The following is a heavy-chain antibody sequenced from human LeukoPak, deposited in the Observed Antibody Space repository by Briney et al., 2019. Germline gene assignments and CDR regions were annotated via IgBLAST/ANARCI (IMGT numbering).Heavy chain of an antibody. CDR2: ISSDGSTE. CDR1: RFTFSYYT. Sequence: GGSLRLSCAASRFTFSYYTMYWVRQAPGTGLEWVAFISSDGSTEYYTDSVKGRFTISRDNSKNTLYLQMNSLRAEDTAVYHCARGYCTGGSCTKFDFWGQGTLVTVSS. CDR3: ARGYCTGGSCTKFDF. J-gene: IGHJ4*02. V-gene: IGHV3-30-3*01. D-gene: IGHD2-15*01.